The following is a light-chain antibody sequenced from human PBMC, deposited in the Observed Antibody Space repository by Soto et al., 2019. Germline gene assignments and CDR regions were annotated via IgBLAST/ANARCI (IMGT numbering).Light chain of an antibody. CDR2: EVS. Sequence: SALTQPDSVSGSPGQSITISCTGTSSDVGAYNYVSWFQQHPGKAPTLIISEVSNRPSGVSNRFSGSKSGNAASLTISGLQAEDEADYFCFSFTTDWTHVFGTGTKVTVL. CDR3: FSFTTDWTHV. CDR1: SSDVGAYNY. J-gene: IGLJ1*01. V-gene: IGLV2-14*01.